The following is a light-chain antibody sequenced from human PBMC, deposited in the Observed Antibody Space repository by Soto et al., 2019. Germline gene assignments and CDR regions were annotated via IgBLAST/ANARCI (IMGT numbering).Light chain of an antibody. CDR1: QTIISY. V-gene: IGKV1-39*01. CDR2: AAS. Sequence: DIHMTQSPSSLSASVGDRVTITCRTSQTIISYLNWYQMKPGKAPKLLIYAASNLQSGVPSRFSGSGSGTDFTLTISSLQPEDFATYYCQQSSTTPRPFGQGTRVEI. J-gene: IGKJ1*01. CDR3: QQSSTTPRP.